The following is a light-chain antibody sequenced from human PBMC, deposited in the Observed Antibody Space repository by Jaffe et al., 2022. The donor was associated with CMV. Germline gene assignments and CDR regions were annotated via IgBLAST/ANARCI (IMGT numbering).Light chain of an antibody. CDR1: SFNIGRNY. Sequence: QSVLTQPPSASGTPGQRVAISCSGSSFNIGRNYVSWYQHLPRTAPKLLIYRSDQRASGVPDRFSGSKSGTSASLAISGLRSEDEADYYCAAWDDSLDVVLFGGGTRLTVL. CDR2: RSD. CDR3: AAWDDSLDVVL. V-gene: IGLV1-47*01. J-gene: IGLJ2*01.